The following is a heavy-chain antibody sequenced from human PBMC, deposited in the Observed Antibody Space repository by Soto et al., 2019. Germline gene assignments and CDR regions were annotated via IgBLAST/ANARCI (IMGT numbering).Heavy chain of an antibody. CDR3: ARVGWSDYDILTGYYYHYGMDV. CDR2: INAGNGNT. V-gene: IGHV1-3*01. CDR1: GYTFTSYA. J-gene: IGHJ6*02. D-gene: IGHD3-9*01. Sequence: ASVKISCKASGYTFTSYAMHWVRQAPGQRLEWMGWINAGNGNTKYSQKFQGRVTITRDTSASTAYMELSSLRSEDTAVYYCARVGWSDYDILTGYYYHYGMDVWGQGTTVTVSS.